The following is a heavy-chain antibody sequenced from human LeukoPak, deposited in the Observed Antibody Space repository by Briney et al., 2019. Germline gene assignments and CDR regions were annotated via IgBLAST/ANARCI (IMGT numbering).Heavy chain of an antibody. J-gene: IGHJ4*02. CDR2: INHSGST. V-gene: IGHV4-34*01. CDR1: GGSFSGYY. Sequence: PSETLSLTCAVYGGSFSGYYWSWIRQPPGKGLEWIGEINHSGSTNYNPSLKSRVTISVDTSKNQFSLKLSSVTAADTAVYYCARGCYVYVWGSYPKRYYFDYWGQGTLVTVSS. CDR3: ARGCYVYVWGSYPKRYYFDY. D-gene: IGHD3-16*02.